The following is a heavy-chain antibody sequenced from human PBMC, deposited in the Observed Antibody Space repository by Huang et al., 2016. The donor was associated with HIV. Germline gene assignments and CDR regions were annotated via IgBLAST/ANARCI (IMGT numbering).Heavy chain of an antibody. J-gene: IGHJ2*01. CDR1: GGSFNTGRYY. D-gene: IGHD3-3*01. CDR2: IYYTGKM. V-gene: IGHV4-39*01. CDR3: ARNHDFWRGRMFAISYFDV. Sequence: QMRFQESGPGLVKPSGTLSLTCNVSGGSFNTGRYYWGWIRQPPGKGLEWVGSIYYTGKMHYDPCLKGRLTMSADTSKNQCSLNLSSVTAADTAIYYCARNHDFWRGRMFAISYFDVWGRGTLVTVAS.